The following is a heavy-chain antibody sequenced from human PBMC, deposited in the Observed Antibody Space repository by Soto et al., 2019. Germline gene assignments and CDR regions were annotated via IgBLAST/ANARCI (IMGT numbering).Heavy chain of an antibody. CDR3: VKDRAIDY. V-gene: IGHV3-64D*08. CDR2: ISHNGTST. CDR1: GFTLSRHS. Sequence: HPGGPLRLSCTASGFTLSRHSMTWVRQAPGKGLECVSSISHNGTSTYYVDSVKGRFIISRDNSKNSLFLQMSSLRTEDTAVYYCVKDRAIDYWGQGTLVTVSS. D-gene: IGHD3-10*01. J-gene: IGHJ4*01.